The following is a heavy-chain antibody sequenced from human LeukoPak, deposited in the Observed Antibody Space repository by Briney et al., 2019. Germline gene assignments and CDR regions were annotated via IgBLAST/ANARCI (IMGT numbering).Heavy chain of an antibody. V-gene: IGHV3-23*01. CDR3: AKDFHSRGYDF. CDR1: GFTFNSYS. Sequence: GGSLRLSCAASGFTFNSYSMSWVRQAPGKGLEWVSIISGPGGTTYYADSVKGRFTISRDNSKNTLYLQMNSLRAEDTAVYYCAKDFHSRGYDFWGQGTLVTVSS. J-gene: IGHJ4*02. CDR2: ISGPGGTT. D-gene: IGHD3-22*01.